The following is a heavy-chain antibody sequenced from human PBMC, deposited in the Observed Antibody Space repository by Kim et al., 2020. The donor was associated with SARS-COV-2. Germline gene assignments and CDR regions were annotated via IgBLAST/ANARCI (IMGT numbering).Heavy chain of an antibody. J-gene: IGHJ4*02. V-gene: IGHV3-15*01. Sequence: APVKGRFTISRDDSKNTLYLQMNSLKTEDTAVYYCTTRLYYDFWSGDFDYWGQGTLVTVSS. CDR3: TTRLYYDFWSGDFDY. D-gene: IGHD3-3*01.